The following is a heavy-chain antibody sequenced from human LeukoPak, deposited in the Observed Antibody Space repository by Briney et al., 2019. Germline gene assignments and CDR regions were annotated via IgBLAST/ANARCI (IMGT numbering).Heavy chain of an antibody. CDR1: GFTFTNYE. CDR2: ISSSGRII. CDR3: AREAFSGYDYFDY. V-gene: IGHV3-48*03. Sequence: GSLRLSCAASGFTFTNYEMNWVRQAPGKGLEWVSYISSSGRIIYYADSVKGRFTISRDNAQKSLYLQMNSLRADDTAVYYCAREAFSGYDYFDYWGQGTLVTVSS. D-gene: IGHD5-12*01. J-gene: IGHJ4*02.